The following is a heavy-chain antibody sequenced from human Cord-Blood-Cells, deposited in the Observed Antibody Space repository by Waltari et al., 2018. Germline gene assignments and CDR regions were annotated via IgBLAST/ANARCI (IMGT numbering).Heavy chain of an antibody. J-gene: IGHJ1*01. CDR3: ASSQYYDFWRGYYTSPKYFQH. Sequence: EVQLVESGGGLVKPGGSLRLSCAASGFTFSSYSMNWVRQAPGKGLEWVSSISSSSIYIYYADSMEGRIPISRDNAKKSLYLEMKSLRAEETAVYYCASSQYYDFWRGYYTSPKYFQHWGQGTLVTVSS. V-gene: IGHV3-21*01. CDR2: ISSSSIYI. CDR1: GFTFSSYS. D-gene: IGHD3-3*01.